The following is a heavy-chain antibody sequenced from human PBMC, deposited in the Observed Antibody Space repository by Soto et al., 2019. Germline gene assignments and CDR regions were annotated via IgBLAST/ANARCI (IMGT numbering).Heavy chain of an antibody. CDR2: ITGSGETT. CDR1: AFTFSNYA. V-gene: IGHV3-23*01. CDR3: AKSQIGAAHYGDY. J-gene: IGHJ4*02. D-gene: IGHD3-16*01. Sequence: DVQLLESGGGLVQPGGSLRLSCAASAFTFSNYAMTWVRQAPGKGLEWVSTITGSGETTYYGDSVKGRFTISRDNSKDTMYLQMNHLRAEDTAVYYCAKSQIGAAHYGDYWGQGTLVTVSS.